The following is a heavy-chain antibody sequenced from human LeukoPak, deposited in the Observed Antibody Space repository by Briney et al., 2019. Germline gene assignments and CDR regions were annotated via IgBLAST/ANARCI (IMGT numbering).Heavy chain of an antibody. CDR1: GFTFSSYE. J-gene: IGHJ4*02. D-gene: IGHD5-12*01. Sequence: GGSLRLSCAASGFTFSSYEMNWVRQAPGKGLEWVSYISSSGSTIYYADSVKGRFTISRDNSKNTLYLQMNSLRAEDTAVYYCAKDRLQISIFDYWGQGTLVTVSS. V-gene: IGHV3-48*03. CDR2: ISSSGSTI. CDR3: AKDRLQISIFDY.